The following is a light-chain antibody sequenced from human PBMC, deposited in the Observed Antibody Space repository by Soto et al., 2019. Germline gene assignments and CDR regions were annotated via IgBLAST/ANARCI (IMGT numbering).Light chain of an antibody. CDR2: EVS. J-gene: IGLJ1*01. Sequence: QSVLTQPASVSGSPGQSITISCTGTSSDVGAYNYVSWFQQHPGKAPTLIISEVSNRPSGVSNRFSGSKSGNAASLTISGLQAEDAADYFCFSFTTDWTHVFGTGTKVTVL. V-gene: IGLV2-14*01. CDR3: FSFTTDWTHV. CDR1: SSDVGAYNY.